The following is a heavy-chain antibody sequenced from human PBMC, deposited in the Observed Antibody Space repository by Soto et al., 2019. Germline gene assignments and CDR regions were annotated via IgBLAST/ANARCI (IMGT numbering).Heavy chain of an antibody. Sequence: SETLSLTCTVSGGSISSGGYYWSWIRQHPGKGLEWIGCIYYSGSTYYNPSLKSRVTISVDTSKNQFSLKLSSVTAADTAVYYCATEVVEEEGNWFDPWGQGTLVTVSS. V-gene: IGHV4-31*03. D-gene: IGHD2-15*01. J-gene: IGHJ5*02. CDR1: GGSISSGGYY. CDR2: IYYSGST. CDR3: ATEVVEEEGNWFDP.